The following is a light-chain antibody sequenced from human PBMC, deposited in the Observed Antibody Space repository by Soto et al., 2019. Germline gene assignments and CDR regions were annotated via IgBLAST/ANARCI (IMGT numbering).Light chain of an antibody. V-gene: IGKV3-15*01. J-gene: IGKJ1*01. CDR2: GAS. CDR1: QSVSSN. CDR3: QQYNNWPSWT. Sequence: ELVMTQSPPTLSVSPGERATLSCRASQSVSSNLAWYQQKPGQAPRLLIYGASTRATGIPARFSGSGSGTEFTLTISSLQSEDFAVYYCQQYNNWPSWTFGQGTKV.